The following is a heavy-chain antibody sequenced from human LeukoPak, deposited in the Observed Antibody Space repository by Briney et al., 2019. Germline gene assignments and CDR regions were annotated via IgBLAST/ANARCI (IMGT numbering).Heavy chain of an antibody. CDR2: IYPGDSDT. Sequence: GGSLRLSCAASGFTFSSYWMSWVRQAPGKGLEWMGLIYPGDSDTRYSPSFQGQVTISADKSISTTYLQWSSLKASDTAMYYCARSQGYCSGGSCLQGDWFDPWGRGTLVTVSS. J-gene: IGHJ5*02. V-gene: IGHV5-51*01. D-gene: IGHD2-15*01. CDR3: ARSQGYCSGGSCLQGDWFDP. CDR1: GFTFSSYW.